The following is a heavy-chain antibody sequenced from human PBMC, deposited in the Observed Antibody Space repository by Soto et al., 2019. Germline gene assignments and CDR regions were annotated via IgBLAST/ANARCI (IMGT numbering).Heavy chain of an antibody. CDR1: GGTFSSLD. V-gene: IGHV1-69*06. CDR2: IIPISETT. Sequence: QVQLVQSGAEVKKPGSSVKVSCKASGGTFSSLDINWVRQAPGQGLEWMGGIIPISETTNYAQIFQGRVSIVADKSTSTAYMELSRLRSEDTAVYYCARALLSHSYDSGGYDSYFHAMDVWGQGPPVTVSS. J-gene: IGHJ6*02. D-gene: IGHD3-22*01. CDR3: ARALLSHSYDSGGYDSYFHAMDV.